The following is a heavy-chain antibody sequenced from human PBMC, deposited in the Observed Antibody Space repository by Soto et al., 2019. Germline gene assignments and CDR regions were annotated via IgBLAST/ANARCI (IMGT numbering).Heavy chain of an antibody. J-gene: IGHJ4*02. CDR1: GYTFSDYY. Sequence: ASVNVSCKASGYTFSDYYIHWVRQAPVQGLEWMGWINPNSGGTKYAPKFQGGVTMTRDTSITTAYMELSRLRSGDTAVYYCAKEPATAKPEGVDFWGQGSLVTVSS. CDR2: INPNSGGT. CDR3: AKEPATAKPEGVDF. D-gene: IGHD1-1*01. V-gene: IGHV1-2*02.